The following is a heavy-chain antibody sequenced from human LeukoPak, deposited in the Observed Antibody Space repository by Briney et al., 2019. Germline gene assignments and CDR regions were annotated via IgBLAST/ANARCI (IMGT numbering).Heavy chain of an antibody. CDR1: GYTFSDYY. J-gene: IGHJ6*02. CDR2: INPNGGGT. D-gene: IGHD1-1*01. V-gene: IGHV1-2*02. CDR3: ARDLMSGGYGLDV. Sequence: ASVKVSCKASGYTFSDYYIHWVRQAPGQGVEWMGWINPNGGGTYYAQKFRGRVTMTRDTSTSTAYMELSRLRSDDTAVFYCARDLMSGGYGLDVWGQGTTVTVSS.